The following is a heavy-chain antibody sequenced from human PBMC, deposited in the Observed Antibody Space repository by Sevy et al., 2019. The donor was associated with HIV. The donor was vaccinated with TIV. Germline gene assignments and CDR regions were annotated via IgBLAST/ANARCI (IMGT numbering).Heavy chain of an antibody. J-gene: IGHJ4*02. Sequence: GGSLRLSFKASGFIFSRYGVHWVRQAPGKGLEWVASIFNDGKTKYYGDPVKGRFTISRDDSKNTLYLQMDSLRAEDTAVYYCARESGSDWYLDSWGQGTLVTVSS. CDR3: ARESGSDWYLDS. CDR2: IFNDGKTK. D-gene: IGHD2-21*02. CDR1: GFIFSRYG. V-gene: IGHV3-33*01.